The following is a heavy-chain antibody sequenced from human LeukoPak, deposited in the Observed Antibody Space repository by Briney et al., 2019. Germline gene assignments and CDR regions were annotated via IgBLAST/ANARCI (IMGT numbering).Heavy chain of an antibody. Sequence: GGSRRLSCAASGFTFSSYAMNWVRQAPGKGLEWVSYIIPGRSSIYYAGSVKGRFTISRDNAKNSLYLQMNSLRDEDTAVYYCARGGRFFDYWGQGTLVTVSS. CDR3: ARGGRFFDY. J-gene: IGHJ4*02. D-gene: IGHD3-16*01. CDR1: GFTFSSYA. V-gene: IGHV3-48*02. CDR2: IIPGRSSI.